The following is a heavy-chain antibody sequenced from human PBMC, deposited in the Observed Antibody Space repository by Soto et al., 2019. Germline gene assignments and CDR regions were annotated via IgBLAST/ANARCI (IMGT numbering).Heavy chain of an antibody. CDR1: GFTFSNAW. D-gene: IGHD3-10*01. CDR2: IKSKTDGGTT. J-gene: IGHJ4*02. Sequence: GGSLRLSCAASGFTFSNAWMSWVRQAPGKGLEWVGRIKSKTDGGTTDYAAPVKGRFTISRDDSKNTLYLQMNSLKTQEPAVYYRTTGLGMVRGVIFSGFDYWGQGTLVTVSS. CDR3: TTGLGMVRGVIFSGFDY. V-gene: IGHV3-15*01.